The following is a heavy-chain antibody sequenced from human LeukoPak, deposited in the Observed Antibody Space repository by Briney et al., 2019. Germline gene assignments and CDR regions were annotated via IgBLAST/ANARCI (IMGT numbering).Heavy chain of an antibody. Sequence: GGSLRLSCVVSGFTFSSYAMHWVRQAPGKGLEWVAVISYDGSNKYYADSVKGRFTISRDNSKNTLYLQMNSLRAEDTAVYYCARALSLYRYFDYWGQGTLVTVSS. CDR3: ARALSLYRYFDY. CDR1: GFTFSSYA. V-gene: IGHV3-30*04. D-gene: IGHD4-17*01. J-gene: IGHJ4*02. CDR2: ISYDGSNK.